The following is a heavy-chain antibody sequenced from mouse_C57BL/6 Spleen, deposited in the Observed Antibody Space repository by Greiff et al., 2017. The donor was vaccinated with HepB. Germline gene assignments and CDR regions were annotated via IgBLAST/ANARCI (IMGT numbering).Heavy chain of an antibody. V-gene: IGHV10-1*01. Sequence: EVKLMESGGGLVQPKGSLKLSCAASGFSFNTYAMNWVRQAPGKGLEWVARIRSKSNNYATYYADSVKDRFTISRDDSESMLYLQMNNLKTEDTAMYYCVSPYYYGSSYVWFAYWGQGTLVTVSA. D-gene: IGHD1-1*01. J-gene: IGHJ3*01. CDR2: IRSKSNNYAT. CDR3: VSPYYYGSSYVWFAY. CDR1: GFSFNTYA.